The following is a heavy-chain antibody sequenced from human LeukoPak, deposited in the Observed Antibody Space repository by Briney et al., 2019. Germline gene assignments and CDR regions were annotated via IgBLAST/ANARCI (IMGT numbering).Heavy chain of an antibody. D-gene: IGHD1-1*01. CDR1: GDSISYFY. J-gene: IGHJ5*02. Sequence: SETLSLTCSVSGDSISYFYWSWIRQAAGKGLEWIGRISGSGSTDYNASLKSRVTMSVDTSKNQLSLKVISVTAADTAVYYCARPEPERSSWFDPWGQGTLVIVSS. CDR2: ISGSGST. CDR3: ARPEPERSSWFDP. V-gene: IGHV4-4*07.